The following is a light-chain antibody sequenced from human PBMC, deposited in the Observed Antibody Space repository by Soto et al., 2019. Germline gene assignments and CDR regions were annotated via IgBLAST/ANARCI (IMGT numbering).Light chain of an antibody. V-gene: IGKV1-39*01. J-gene: IGKJ2*01. Sequence: DIQMTQSPSSLSASVGDRVNITCRASQSIAYYLNWFQQKPGKAPKLLIYAASSLQSGVPSRFXGSGSGTDFTLTISSLQPEDFATYYCQQSSNSPMYTFGQGTKLYVK. CDR1: QSIAYY. CDR3: QQSSNSPMYT. CDR2: AAS.